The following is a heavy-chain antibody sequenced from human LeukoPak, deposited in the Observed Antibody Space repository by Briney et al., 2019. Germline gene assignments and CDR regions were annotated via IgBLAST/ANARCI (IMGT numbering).Heavy chain of an antibody. CDR1: GFAFDEHG. CDR2: INWSGGST. V-gene: IGHV3-20*04. D-gene: IGHD2-2*01. Sequence: GGSLRLSCTASGFAFDEHGMSWVRQAPGKGLEWVSGINWSGGSTGYADPLRGRFTISRDNAKNSLYLQMDSLRAEDTALYYCARGPITSPFYFDYWGQGTLVTVSS. J-gene: IGHJ4*02. CDR3: ARGPITSPFYFDY.